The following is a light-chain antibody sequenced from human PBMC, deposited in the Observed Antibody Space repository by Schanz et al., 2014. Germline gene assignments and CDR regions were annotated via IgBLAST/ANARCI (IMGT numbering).Light chain of an antibody. CDR3: ATWDDGLTARV. J-gene: IGLJ3*02. Sequence: QSVLTQPPSVFAAPGQKVTISCSGSSSIIGGTFVSWYQQLPGTAPKLLIYDNNERPSGIPDRFSGSKSGTSASLAIIGLQSEDEADYYCATWDDGLTARVFGGGTKVTVL. CDR2: DNN. V-gene: IGLV1-51*01. CDR1: SSIIGGTF.